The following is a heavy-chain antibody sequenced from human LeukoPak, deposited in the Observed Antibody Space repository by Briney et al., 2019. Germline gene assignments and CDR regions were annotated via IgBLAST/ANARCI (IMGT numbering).Heavy chain of an antibody. CDR1: GFTFSSYG. V-gene: IGHV3-33*01. J-gene: IGHJ4*02. CDR2: IWYDGSNK. Sequence: QSGKSLRLSCAASGFTFSSYGMHWVRQAPGKGLEWVAVIWYDGSNKYYADSVKGRFTISGDNSKNTLSLQMNSLRAEDTAVYYCARFLYSSGLDYWGQGTLVTVSS. CDR3: ARFLYSSGLDY. D-gene: IGHD6-19*01.